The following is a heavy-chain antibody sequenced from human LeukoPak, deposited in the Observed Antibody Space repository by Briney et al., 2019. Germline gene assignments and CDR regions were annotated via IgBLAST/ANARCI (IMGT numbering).Heavy chain of an antibody. V-gene: IGHV4-31*11. D-gene: IGHD2-15*01. J-gene: IGHJ5*02. CDR3: ARDGRCSGGSCYIS. CDR2: IYYSGSTT. CDR1: GDSISSGKYS. Sequence: SETLSLTCAVSGDSISSGKYSWSWIRQHPGEGLEWLGSIYYSGSTTYCNPSLKSRVSMSVDTSKNQFSLKLTSVTAADTAVYYCARDGRCSGGSCYISWGQGTLVTVSS.